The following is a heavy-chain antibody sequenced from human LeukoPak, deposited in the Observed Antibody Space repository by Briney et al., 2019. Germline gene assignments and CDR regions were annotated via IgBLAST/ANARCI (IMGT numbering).Heavy chain of an antibody. V-gene: IGHV4-59*01. CDR3: ARGVTGGWYGDFQH. CDR1: GVSISSYF. J-gene: IGHJ1*01. CDR2: IYYSGST. D-gene: IGHD6-19*01. Sequence: PSETLSLTRTVSGVSISSYFWSWIRQPPGKGLEWIGYIYYSGSTNYNPSLKSRVTISVDTSKNQFSLKLSSVTAADTAVYYCARGVTGGWYGDFQHWGQGTLVTVSS.